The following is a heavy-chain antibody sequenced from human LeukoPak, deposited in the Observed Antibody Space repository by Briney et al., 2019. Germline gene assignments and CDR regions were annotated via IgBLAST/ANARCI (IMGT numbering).Heavy chain of an antibody. Sequence: KPSETLSLTCAVYGGSFSDYYWTWIRQIPGKGLEWIGEINHSGSADYIPSLKSRVTISVDTSKNQFSLKLSSVTAADTAVYYCARGGSGSGYYWGQGTLVTVSS. D-gene: IGHD6-19*01. CDR2: INHSGSA. CDR1: GGSFSDYY. J-gene: IGHJ4*02. V-gene: IGHV4-34*01. CDR3: ARGGSGSGYY.